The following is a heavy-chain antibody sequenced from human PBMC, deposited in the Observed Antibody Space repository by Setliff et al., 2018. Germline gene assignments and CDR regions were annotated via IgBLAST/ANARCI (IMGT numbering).Heavy chain of an antibody. V-gene: IGHV1-69*06. Sequence: SVKVSCKASGGTFSSYAISWVRQAPGQGLEWMGGIIPIFGTANYAQKFQGRVTMTEDTSTDTAYMELSSLRSEDTAVYYCATSTWELGGFDYWGQGTLVTVSS. D-gene: IGHD1-26*01. CDR2: IIPIFGTA. J-gene: IGHJ4*02. CDR1: GGTFSSYA. CDR3: ATSTWELGGFDY.